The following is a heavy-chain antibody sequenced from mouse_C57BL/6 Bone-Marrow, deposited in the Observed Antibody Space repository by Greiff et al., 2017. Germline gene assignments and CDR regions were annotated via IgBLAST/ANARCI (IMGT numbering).Heavy chain of an antibody. CDR1: GYTFTSYW. J-gene: IGHJ2*01. CDR3: ARGDYYGSSAFDY. V-gene: IGHV1-61*01. Sequence: QVQLQQPGAELVRPGSSVKLSCKASGYTFTSYWMDWVKQRPGQGLEWIGNIYPSDSETHYNQKFKDKATLTVDKSSSTAYMQLSSLTSEDSAVHYCARGDYYGSSAFDYWGQGTTRTVSS. CDR2: IYPSDSET. D-gene: IGHD1-1*01.